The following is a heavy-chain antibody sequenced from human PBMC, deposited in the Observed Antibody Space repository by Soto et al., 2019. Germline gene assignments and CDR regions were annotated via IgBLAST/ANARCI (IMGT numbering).Heavy chain of an antibody. CDR3: ARYDSSGYYWPYYYYGMDV. V-gene: IGHV3-21*01. J-gene: IGHJ6*02. CDR2: ISSSISYI. Sequence: GGSLRLSCAASGFTFSTYSMNWVRQAPGKGLEWVSSISSSISYIYYADSVKGRFTISRDNAKNSLYLQMNSLRAEDTAVYYCARYDSSGYYWPYYYYGMDVWGQGTTVTVSS. CDR1: GFTFSTYS. D-gene: IGHD3-22*01.